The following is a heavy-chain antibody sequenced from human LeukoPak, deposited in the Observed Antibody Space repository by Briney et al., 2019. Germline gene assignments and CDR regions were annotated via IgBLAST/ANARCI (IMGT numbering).Heavy chain of an antibody. Sequence: SETLSLTCTVSGYSISSGYYWGWIRQPPGKGLEWIGSIYHSGSTYYNPSLKSRVTISVDTSKNQFSLKLSSVTAAGTAVYYCARLTGYSSSWYVDYWGQGTLVTVSS. J-gene: IGHJ4*02. CDR2: IYHSGST. CDR3: ARLTGYSSSWYVDY. CDR1: GYSISSGYY. D-gene: IGHD6-13*01. V-gene: IGHV4-38-2*02.